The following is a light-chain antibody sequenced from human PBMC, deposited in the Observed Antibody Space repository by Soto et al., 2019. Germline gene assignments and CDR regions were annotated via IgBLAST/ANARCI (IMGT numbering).Light chain of an antibody. CDR1: QSVSSN. V-gene: IGKV3-15*01. CDR3: QQYTNWPLT. CDR2: GAS. J-gene: IGKJ4*01. Sequence: EIEMTQSPATLSVSPGERATLSCRASQSVSSNLAWYQQKPGQAPRLLIYGASTRATGIPARFSGSGSGTEFTLTISSLQSEDFAVYYGQQYTNWPLTFGGGTKVEIK.